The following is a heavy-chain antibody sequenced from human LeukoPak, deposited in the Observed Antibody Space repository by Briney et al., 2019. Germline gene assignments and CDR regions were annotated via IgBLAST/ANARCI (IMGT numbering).Heavy chain of an antibody. Sequence: GGSLRLSCAVSGFTFSTYSMNWVRQAPGKGLEWVSYISSSSSTIHYADSVKGRFTISRDNAKDSLYLQMNSLRDEDTAVYYCARDYYGDYYFDYWGQGTLVTVSS. V-gene: IGHV3-48*02. CDR1: GFTFSTYS. CDR3: ARDYYGDYYFDY. D-gene: IGHD4-17*01. CDR2: ISSSSSTI. J-gene: IGHJ4*02.